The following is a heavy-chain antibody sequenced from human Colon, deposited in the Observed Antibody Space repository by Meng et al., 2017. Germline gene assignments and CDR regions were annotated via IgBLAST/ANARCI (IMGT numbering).Heavy chain of an antibody. CDR1: GGSISSSQW. D-gene: IGHD6-19*01. V-gene: IGHV4-4*02. J-gene: IGHJ4*02. CDR3: ARHGGWHFDY. Sequence: VQLQESGPGLVEPSGTRSLTCEVSGGSISSSQWWSWVRQPPGKGLEWIGQIYLGGSPAYSPSLESRITMSVDKSNNQFSLRLRSVTAADTAVYYCARHGGWHFDYWGQGTLVTVSS. CDR2: IYLGGSP.